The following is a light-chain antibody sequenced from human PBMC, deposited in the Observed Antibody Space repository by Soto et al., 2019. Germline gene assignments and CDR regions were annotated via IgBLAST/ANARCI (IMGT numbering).Light chain of an antibody. Sequence: EIVLTQSPGTLSLSPGERATLSCTASQSVAGNFLAWYQQRPGQAPRLLISAASSRATAIPDRFSGSGSGTEFTLAISRLEPDDSGVYFCQQYGNSPLTFGPGTKLNIK. V-gene: IGKV3-20*01. CDR2: AAS. CDR1: QSVAGNF. J-gene: IGKJ3*01. CDR3: QQYGNSPLT.